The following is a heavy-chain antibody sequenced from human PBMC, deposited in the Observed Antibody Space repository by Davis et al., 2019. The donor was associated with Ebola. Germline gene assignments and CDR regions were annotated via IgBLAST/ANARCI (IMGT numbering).Heavy chain of an antibody. J-gene: IGHJ5*02. D-gene: IGHD6-19*01. CDR2: IIPILGIA. Sequence: SVKVSCKASGGTFSSYAISWVRQAPGQGLEWMGRIIPILGIANYAQKFQGRVTTTADKSTSTAYMELSSLRSEDTAVYYCARGYSSGWYWFDPWGQGTLVTVSS. CDR1: GGTFSSYA. CDR3: ARGYSSGWYWFDP. V-gene: IGHV1-69*04.